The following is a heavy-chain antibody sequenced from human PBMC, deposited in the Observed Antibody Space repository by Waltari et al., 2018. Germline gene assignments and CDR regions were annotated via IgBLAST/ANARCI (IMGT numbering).Heavy chain of an antibody. CDR2: INPTSGGT. CDR3: ASLYYDYVWGSYLDAFDI. D-gene: IGHD3-16*02. V-gene: IGHV1-2*02. Sequence: QVQLVQSGAEVKKPGASVKVSCKASGYTFTGYYMHWVRQAPGQGLEWMGWINPTSGGTNYAQKFQGRVTMTRDTSISTAYMELSRLRSDDTAVYYCASLYYDYVWGSYLDAFDIWGQGTMVTVSS. CDR1: GYTFTGYY. J-gene: IGHJ3*02.